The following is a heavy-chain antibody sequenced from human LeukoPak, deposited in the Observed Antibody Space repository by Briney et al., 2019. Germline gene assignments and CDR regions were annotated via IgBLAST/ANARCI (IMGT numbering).Heavy chain of an antibody. CDR3: ARDHPPYCSSTSCYGEGAFAFDI. CDR2: INPNSGGT. J-gene: IGHJ3*02. CDR1: GYTFTGYY. Sequence: ASVKVSCKASGYTFTGYYMHWVRQAPGQGLEWMGWINPNSGGTNYAQKFQRRVTMTRDTSISTAYMELSRLRSDVTAVYYCARDHPPYCSSTSCYGEGAFAFDIWGQGTMVTVSS. D-gene: IGHD2-2*01. V-gene: IGHV1-2*02.